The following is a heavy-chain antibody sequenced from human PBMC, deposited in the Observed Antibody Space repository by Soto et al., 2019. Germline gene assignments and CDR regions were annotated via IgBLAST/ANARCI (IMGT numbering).Heavy chain of an antibody. CDR2: IIPILGIA. CDR1: GYTFTSYD. D-gene: IGHD3-9*01. Sequence: SVKVSCKASGYTFTSYDINWVRQAPGQGLEWMGRIIPILGIANYAQKFQGRVTITADKSTSTAYMELSSLRSEDTAVYYCARDQDYDIPWFDPWGQGTLVTVSS. V-gene: IGHV1-69*04. J-gene: IGHJ5*02. CDR3: ARDQDYDIPWFDP.